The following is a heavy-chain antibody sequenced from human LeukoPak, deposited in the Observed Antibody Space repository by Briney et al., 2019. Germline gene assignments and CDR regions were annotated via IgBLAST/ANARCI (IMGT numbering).Heavy chain of an antibody. V-gene: IGHV3-20*04. CDR1: GFTFDDYG. D-gene: IGHD6-25*01. J-gene: IGHJ6*03. Sequence: GGSLRLSCAASGFTFDDYGMSWVRQAPGKGLEWVSGINWNGGSTGYADSVKGRFTISRDNAKNSLYLQMNSLRAEDTALYYCAKDMKIPAAPAHHSVFSYYMDVWGKGTTVTISS. CDR3: AKDMKIPAAPAHHSVFSYYMDV. CDR2: INWNGGST.